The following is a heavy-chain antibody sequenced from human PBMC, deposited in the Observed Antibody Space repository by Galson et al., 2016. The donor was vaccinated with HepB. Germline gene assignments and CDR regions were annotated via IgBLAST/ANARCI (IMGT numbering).Heavy chain of an antibody. V-gene: IGHV4-31*03. CDR2: IYHSGNS. CDR3: ARAPGSFDI. CDR1: GDSLTRGSFY. J-gene: IGHJ3*02. Sequence: TLSLTCTDSGDSLTRGSFYWTCIRQLPGKGLEWIGYIYHSGNSHYNPSLKSRVTMSVDTSKNQFSLNLTSVTAADTAVYYCARAPGSFDIWGRGTMVTVSS.